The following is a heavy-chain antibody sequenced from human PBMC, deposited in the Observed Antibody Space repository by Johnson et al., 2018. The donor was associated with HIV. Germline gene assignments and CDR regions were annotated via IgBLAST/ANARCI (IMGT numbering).Heavy chain of an antibody. J-gene: IGHJ3*02. V-gene: IGHV3-15*01. CDR1: RHAW. CDR3: TTGSFFDI. Sequence: VQVVESGGGLVKPGGSLRVTCAARHAWMSWVRQAPGKGLEWVGRIKSKTDGGTTDYAAPVKGRFTISRDDSKNTLYLQMNSLKTEDTAVYYCTTGSFFDIWGQGTMVTVSS. CDR2: IKSKTDGGTT.